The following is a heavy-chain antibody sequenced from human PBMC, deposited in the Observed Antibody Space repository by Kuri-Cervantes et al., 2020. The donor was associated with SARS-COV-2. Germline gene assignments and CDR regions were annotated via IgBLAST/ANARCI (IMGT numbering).Heavy chain of an antibody. CDR3: ARDTRLGQPEFRDWFDP. CDR1: GFTFSGYA. V-gene: IGHV3-30*04. Sequence: GGSLRLSCATSGFTFSGYAMHWVRQAPGKGPEWVAVVSYDGSDNDYADSVKGRFTISRDNSKNTLYLQMNSLRAEDTAVYYCARDTRLGQPEFRDWFDPWGQGTLVTVSS. CDR2: VSYDGSDN. D-gene: IGHD3-16*01. J-gene: IGHJ5*02.